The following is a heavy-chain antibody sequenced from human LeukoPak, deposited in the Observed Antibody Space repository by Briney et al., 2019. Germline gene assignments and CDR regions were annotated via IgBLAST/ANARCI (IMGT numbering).Heavy chain of an antibody. D-gene: IGHD2-15*01. CDR1: GFSFSSYR. V-gene: IGHV3-21*06. CDR3: ARASVAAIPYDAFDI. CDR2: VSNSGDYI. J-gene: IGHJ3*02. Sequence: GGSLRLSCAASGFSFSSYRMNWVRQAPGKGLEWVSSVSNSGDYIHYADSVKGRFTISRDNSKNSLYLQMNSLRAEDTAVYYCARASVAAIPYDAFDIWGQGTMVTVSS.